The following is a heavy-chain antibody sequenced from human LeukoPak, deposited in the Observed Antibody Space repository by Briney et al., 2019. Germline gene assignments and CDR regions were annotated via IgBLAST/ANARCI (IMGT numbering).Heavy chain of an antibody. CDR2: ISYDGSNK. Sequence: GGSLRLSCAASGFTFSSYAMHWVRQAPGKGLEWVAVISYDGSNKYYADSVKGRFTISRDNSKNTLYLQMNSLRVENTAVYYCARDSSMLRGPLVIYYFDFWGQGTLVTVSS. V-gene: IGHV3-30*04. CDR1: GFTFSSYA. J-gene: IGHJ4*02. D-gene: IGHD3-10*01. CDR3: ARDSSMLRGPLVIYYFDF.